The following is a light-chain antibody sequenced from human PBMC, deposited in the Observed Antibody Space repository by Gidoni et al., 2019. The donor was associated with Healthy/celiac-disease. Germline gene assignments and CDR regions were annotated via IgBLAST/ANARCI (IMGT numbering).Light chain of an antibody. V-gene: IGKV1-39*01. J-gene: IGKJ1*01. CDR3: QQSYSTPRT. CDR1: QSISSY. CDR2: AAS. Sequence: DIQITQSPSSLSASVGDRVTITCRASQSISSYLNWYQQTPGKAPKLLIYAASSLQSGGPSRFSGSGSGTDFTLTISSLQPEDFATYYCQQSYSTPRTFGQGTKVEIK.